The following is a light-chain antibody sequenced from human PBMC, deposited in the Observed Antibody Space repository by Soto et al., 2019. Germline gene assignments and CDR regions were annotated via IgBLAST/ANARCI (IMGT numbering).Light chain of an antibody. Sequence: QSALTQPASVSGSRGQSITISCTGTSSDVGGYNYVSWYQQHPGKAPKLMIYDVSNRPSGVSNRFSGSKSGNTASLTISGLQAVDEADYYCSSYTSSSTYVFGTGTKLTVL. CDR3: SSYTSSSTYV. J-gene: IGLJ1*01. V-gene: IGLV2-14*01. CDR1: SSDVGGYNY. CDR2: DVS.